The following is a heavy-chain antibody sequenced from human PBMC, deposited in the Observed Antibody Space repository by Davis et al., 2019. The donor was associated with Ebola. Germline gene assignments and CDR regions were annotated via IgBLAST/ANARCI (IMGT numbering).Heavy chain of an antibody. J-gene: IGHJ4*02. CDR3: ARGSNTAMVDY. CDR1: GYTFTSYY. CDR2: INPSGGST. Sequence: ASVKVSCKASGYTFTSYYMHWVRQAPGQGLEWMGIINPSGGSTSYAQKFQGRVTMTRDTSASTAYMELSSLRSEDTAVYYCARGSNTAMVDYWGQGTLVTVSS. V-gene: IGHV1-46*01. D-gene: IGHD5-18*01.